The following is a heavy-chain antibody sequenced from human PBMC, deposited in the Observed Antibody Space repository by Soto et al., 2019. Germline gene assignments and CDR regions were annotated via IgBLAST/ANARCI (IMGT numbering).Heavy chain of an antibody. CDR3: ARQVNPWAQGAFDI. D-gene: IGHD3-10*01. V-gene: IGHV4-39*01. J-gene: IGHJ3*02. CDR1: GESVWISVVY. CDR2: IYYSGST. Sequence: CTVCGESVWISVVYWSWNRQPPGKGLEWIGSIYYSGSTYYNPSLKSRVTISVDTSKNQFSLKLSSVTAADTAVYYCARQVNPWAQGAFDIWGQGTMVTVSS.